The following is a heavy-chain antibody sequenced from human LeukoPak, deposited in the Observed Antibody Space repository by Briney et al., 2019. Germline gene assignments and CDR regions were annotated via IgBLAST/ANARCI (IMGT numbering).Heavy chain of an antibody. CDR2: IRYDGSNK. CDR1: GFTFSSYG. CDR3: AKDGSYGDYVDYYYYYMDV. D-gene: IGHD4-17*01. Sequence: GGSLRLSCAASGFTFSSYGMHWVRQAPGKGLEWVAFIRYDGSNKYYADSVKGRFTISRDNSKNTLYLQMNSLRAEDTAVYYCAKDGSYGDYVDYYYYYMDVWGKGTTVTISS. J-gene: IGHJ6*03. V-gene: IGHV3-30*02.